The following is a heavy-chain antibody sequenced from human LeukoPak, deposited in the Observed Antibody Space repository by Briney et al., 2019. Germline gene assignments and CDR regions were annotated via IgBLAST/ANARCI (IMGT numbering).Heavy chain of an antibody. J-gene: IGHJ4*02. CDR2: IYDSGST. D-gene: IGHD6-13*01. V-gene: IGHV4-59*01. CDR3: ARSYSSWHFDY. Sequence: SETLSLTCYVSGGSMSSYYCSWIRQPPGKGLEWIGYIYDSGSTNYNPSLKSRVTISVDTSKNQFSLKLTSVTAADTAVYYCARSYSSWHFDYWGQGTLATVSS. CDR1: GGSMSSYY.